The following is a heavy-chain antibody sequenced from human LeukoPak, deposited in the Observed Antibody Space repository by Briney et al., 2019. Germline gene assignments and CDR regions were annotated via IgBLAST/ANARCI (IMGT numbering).Heavy chain of an antibody. V-gene: IGHV4-59*01. CDR2: IYYSGST. CDR3: ARSDPVAGTDNWFDP. D-gene: IGHD6-19*01. Sequence: SETLSLTCTVSGGSISSYYWSWIRQPPGKGLEWIGYIYYSGSTNYNPSLKSRVTIPVDTSKNQFSLKLSSVTAADTAVYYCARSDPVAGTDNWFDPWGQGTLVTVSS. J-gene: IGHJ5*02. CDR1: GGSISSYY.